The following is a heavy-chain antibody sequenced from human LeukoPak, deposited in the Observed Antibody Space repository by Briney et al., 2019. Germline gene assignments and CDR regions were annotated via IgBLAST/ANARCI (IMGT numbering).Heavy chain of an antibody. V-gene: IGHV3-7*01. CDR1: GFTLSSYW. CDR2: IKQDGSEK. CDR3: VRAVAAAGHYAFDI. J-gene: IGHJ3*02. D-gene: IGHD6-13*01. Sequence: GSLRLSCAAPGFTLSSYWMSWVRQAPGKGLEWVANIKQDGSEKYYVDSVKGRFTISRDNAKNPLYLQMNSLRAEDAAVYYCVRAVAAAGHYAFDIWGQGTMVTVSS.